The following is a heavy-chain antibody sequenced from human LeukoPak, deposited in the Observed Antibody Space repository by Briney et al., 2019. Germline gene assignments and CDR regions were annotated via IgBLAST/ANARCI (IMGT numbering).Heavy chain of an antibody. CDR1: GYTFTSYY. CDR2: INPSGGST. Sequence: ASVKVSCKASGYTFTSYYMHWVRQAPGQGLEWMGIINPSGGSTSYAQKLQGRVTTTTDTSTSTAYVELRSLRSDDTAVYYCAREVGYSSSSIDYWGQGTLVTVSS. V-gene: IGHV1-46*01. J-gene: IGHJ4*02. CDR3: AREVGYSSSSIDY. D-gene: IGHD6-6*01.